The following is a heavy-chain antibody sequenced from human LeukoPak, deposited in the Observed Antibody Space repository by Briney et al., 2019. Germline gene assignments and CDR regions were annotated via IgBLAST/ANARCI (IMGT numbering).Heavy chain of an antibody. J-gene: IGHJ4*02. CDR3: ASPREVGATTAPFDY. CDR1: GGSFSGYY. CDR2: INHSGST. V-gene: IGHV4-34*01. D-gene: IGHD1-26*01. Sequence: SETLSLTCAVYGGSFSGYYWSWIRQPPGKGLEWIGEINHSGSTNYNPSPKSRVTISVDTSKNQFSLKLSSVTAADTAVYYCASPREVGATTAPFDYWGQGTLVTVSS.